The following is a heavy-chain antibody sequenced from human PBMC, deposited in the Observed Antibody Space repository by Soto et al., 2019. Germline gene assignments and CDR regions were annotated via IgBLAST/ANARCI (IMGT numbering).Heavy chain of an antibody. CDR3: AREDYYDTGYYVV. Sequence: SETLSLICTVSGRSMSGYYWSWIRQPAGERLEWIGRIYTSGTTDFNPSLKGRVTMSVDTSKNQSSLKLTSVTAADTALYYCAREDYYDTGYYVVWGQGTQVTVSS. D-gene: IGHD3-9*01. CDR2: IYTSGTT. V-gene: IGHV4-4*07. CDR1: GRSMSGYY. J-gene: IGHJ4*02.